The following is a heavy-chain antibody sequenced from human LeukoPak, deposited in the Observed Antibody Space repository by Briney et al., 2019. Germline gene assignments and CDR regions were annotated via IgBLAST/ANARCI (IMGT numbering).Heavy chain of an antibody. D-gene: IGHD1-26*01. CDR3: AVLYRGSFYTY. CDR1: GFTFSSNW. Sequence: GGSLRLSCAASGFTFSSNWMSWVRQAPGKGLEWVANIKQDERETYYVDSVKGRFTISRDNAKNSLYLQMNILRAEDTAVYFCAVLYRGSFYTYWGLGTLVTVSS. V-gene: IGHV3-7*01. J-gene: IGHJ4*02. CDR2: IKQDERET.